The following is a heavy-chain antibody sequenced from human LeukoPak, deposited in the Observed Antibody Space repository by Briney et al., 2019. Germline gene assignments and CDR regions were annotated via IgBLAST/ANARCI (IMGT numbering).Heavy chain of an antibody. Sequence: QSGGSLRLSCAASGFTFSSYAMSWVRQAPGKGLEWVSAISGSGGSTYYADSVKGRFTISRDNAKNSLYLQMNSLRAEDTAVYYCARDYGIDFGGSAEFDPWGQGTLVTVSS. CDR3: ARDYGIDFGGSAEFDP. D-gene: IGHD3-16*01. CDR2: ISGSGGST. J-gene: IGHJ5*02. V-gene: IGHV3-23*01. CDR1: GFTFSSYA.